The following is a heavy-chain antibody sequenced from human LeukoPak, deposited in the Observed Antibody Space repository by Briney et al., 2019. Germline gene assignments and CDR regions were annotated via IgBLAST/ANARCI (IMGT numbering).Heavy chain of an antibody. J-gene: IGHJ4*02. V-gene: IGHV6-1*01. Sequence: SQTLSLTCAISGDSVSINSAAWNWIRQSPSRGLEWLGRTYYSSKWYNDYAVSVKSRITINPDTSKNQFSLQLNSVTPEDTAVYYCARSYYDSTYYYLYDYWGQGALVTVSS. CDR1: GDSVSINSAA. CDR3: ARSYYDSTYYYLYDY. CDR2: TYYSSKWYN. D-gene: IGHD3-22*01.